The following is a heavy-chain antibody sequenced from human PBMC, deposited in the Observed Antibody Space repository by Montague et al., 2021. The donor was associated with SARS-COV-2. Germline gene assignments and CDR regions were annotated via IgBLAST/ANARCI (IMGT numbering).Heavy chain of an antibody. D-gene: IGHD1-14*01. CDR3: ASDLRKYKFHFDY. CDR2: ISSSGSNI. CDR1: GFTFSSYE. J-gene: IGHJ4*01. Sequence: SLRLSCAASGFTFSSYEMNGVCKAQGKGLEWVSYISSSGSNIYYADSVKGRFTISRDNAKNSLYLQMNSLRAEDTAVYYCASDLRKYKFHFDYWGHGTLVTVSS. V-gene: IGHV3-48*03.